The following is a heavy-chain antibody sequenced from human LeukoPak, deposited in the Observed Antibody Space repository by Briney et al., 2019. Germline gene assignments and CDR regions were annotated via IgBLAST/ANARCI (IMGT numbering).Heavy chain of an antibody. CDR3: ARDPSDYGGNPGLIDY. V-gene: IGHV3-33*08. CDR1: GFTFSHYG. J-gene: IGHJ4*02. CDR2: IWNDGSYK. Sequence: GGSLRLSCAASGFTFSHYGMHWVRQAPGKGLEWVAVIWNDGSYKYYADSVKGRFTISRDNAKNTLYLQMNSLRAEDTAVYYCARDPSDYGGNPGLIDYWGQGTLVTVSS. D-gene: IGHD4-23*01.